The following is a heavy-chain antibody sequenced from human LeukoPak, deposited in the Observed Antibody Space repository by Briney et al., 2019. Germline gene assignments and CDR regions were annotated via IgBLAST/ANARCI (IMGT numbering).Heavy chain of an antibody. CDR2: INPNSGGT. CDR1: GYTFTGYY. J-gene: IGHJ3*02. Sequence: ASVKVSCKASGYTFTGYYMHWVRQAPGQGLEWMGWINPNSGGTNYAEKFQGRVTMTRDTSISTAYMELRSLRAEDTAVYYCARGRHRVTYSDDAFDIWGQGTMVTVSS. CDR3: ARGRHRVTYSDDAFDI. D-gene: IGHD4-11*01. V-gene: IGHV1-2*02.